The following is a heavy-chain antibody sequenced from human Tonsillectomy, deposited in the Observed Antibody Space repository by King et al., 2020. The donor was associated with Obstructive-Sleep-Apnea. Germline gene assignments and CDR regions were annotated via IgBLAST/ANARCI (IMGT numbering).Heavy chain of an antibody. V-gene: IGHV1-8*01. D-gene: IGHD5-24*01. J-gene: IGHJ5*02. CDR1: GYTFTSYD. Sequence: VQLVESGAEVKKPGASVKVSCKASGYTFTSYDINWVRQATGQGLEWMGWMSPNTGNTGYAQKFQGRVTMTRDTSLSTAYMELSSLRSDETAVYYWVGGLEMATIFWFDPWGQGTLVTVSS. CDR3: VGGLEMATIFWFDP. CDR2: MSPNTGNT.